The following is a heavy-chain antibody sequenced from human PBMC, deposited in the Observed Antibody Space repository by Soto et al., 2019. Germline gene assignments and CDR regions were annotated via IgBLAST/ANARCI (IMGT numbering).Heavy chain of an antibody. Sequence: QVQRVQSGAEVKKPGSSVKVSCKASGGTFSSYTISWVRQAPGQGLEWMGRIIPILGIANYAQKFQGRVTITADKSTSTAYMELSSLRSEDTAVYYCASPPPYCSGGSCYRNWGQGTLVTVSS. CDR2: IIPILGIA. CDR1: GGTFSSYT. CDR3: ASPPPYCSGGSCYRN. V-gene: IGHV1-69*02. J-gene: IGHJ4*02. D-gene: IGHD2-15*01.